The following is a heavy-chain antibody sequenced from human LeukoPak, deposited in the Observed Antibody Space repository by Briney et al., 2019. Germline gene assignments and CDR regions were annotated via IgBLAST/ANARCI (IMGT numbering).Heavy chain of an antibody. V-gene: IGHV3-23*01. J-gene: IGHJ4*02. CDR2: ISGSGGST. CDR3: AKDQGLGGGSVWGY. D-gene: IGHD2-15*01. CDR1: GFTFSSYA. Sequence: GRSLRLSCAASGFTFSSYAMSWVRQAPGKGLEWVSAISGSGGSTYYADSVKGRFTISRDNSKNMLFLEMNSLRAEDTAVYYCAKDQGLGGGSVWGYWGQGMLITVSS.